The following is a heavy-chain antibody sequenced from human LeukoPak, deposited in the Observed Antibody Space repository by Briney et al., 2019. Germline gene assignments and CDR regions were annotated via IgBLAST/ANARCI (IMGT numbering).Heavy chain of an antibody. J-gene: IGHJ6*02. CDR2: ILYDGSTK. V-gene: IGHV3-30*18. D-gene: IGHD1-26*01. CDR1: GFTFSTFD. Sequence: GGSLRLSCAPSGFTFSTFDMHWVRQAPGKGLEWVAVILYDGSTKYYADSVKGRFTISRDNSKNTLYLQMNSLRAQDTAVYYCAKGDRIVGAKRCMDVWGQGTTVTVSS. CDR3: AKGDRIVGAKRCMDV.